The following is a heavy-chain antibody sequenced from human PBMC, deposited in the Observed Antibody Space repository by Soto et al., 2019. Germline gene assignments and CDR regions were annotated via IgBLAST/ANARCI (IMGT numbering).Heavy chain of an antibody. Sequence: QVQLVQSGAEVKKPGSSVKVSCKASGGTFSTHAIIWVRQAPGHGLEWMGGIIPISGTTYYTQKFQGRVTITADEPTSTAFIELSSLRSEDTAIFYCARGYCSGGNCYSGMDVWGQWTMVTVSS. D-gene: IGHD2-15*01. CDR1: GGTFSTHA. CDR2: IIPISGTT. J-gene: IGHJ6*02. V-gene: IGHV1-69*01. CDR3: ARGYCSGGNCYSGMDV.